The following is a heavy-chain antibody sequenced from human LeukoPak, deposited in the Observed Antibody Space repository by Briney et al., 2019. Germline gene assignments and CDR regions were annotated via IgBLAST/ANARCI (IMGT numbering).Heavy chain of an antibody. CDR1: GGSIRGYY. CDR2: IYSGGST. J-gene: IGHJ4*02. Sequence: SVTLSLTCNVSGGSIRGYYWSWIRQSPEKGLEWIGYIYSGGSTNYNPSLKSRVTMSVDTSKNQLSLKVSSVTAADTAVYYCARDRHYYDSSGYYRGDYWGQGTLVTVSS. V-gene: IGHV4-59*01. CDR3: ARDRHYYDSSGYYRGDY. D-gene: IGHD3-22*01.